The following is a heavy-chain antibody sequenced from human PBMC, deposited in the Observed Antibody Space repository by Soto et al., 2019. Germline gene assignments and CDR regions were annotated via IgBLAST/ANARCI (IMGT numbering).Heavy chain of an antibody. D-gene: IGHD1-26*01. CDR2: IIHSEST. Sequence: SETLSLTCTVSGVSVSTNTQYWGWIRQSPGKGLEWIGEIIHSESTKYNPSLKSRVTISVDTSKNQFSLKLSSVTAADTAVYYCARQRPTDGRWEFANYYGMDVWGQGTPVTVSS. CDR3: ARQRPTDGRWEFANYYGMDV. J-gene: IGHJ6*02. V-gene: IGHV4-39*01. CDR1: GVSVSTNTQY.